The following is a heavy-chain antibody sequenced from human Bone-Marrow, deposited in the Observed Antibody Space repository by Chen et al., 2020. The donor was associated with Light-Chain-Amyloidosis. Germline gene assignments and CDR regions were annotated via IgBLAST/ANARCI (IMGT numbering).Heavy chain of an antibody. CDR1: GGSISSGGYY. J-gene: IGHJ6*02. Sequence: QVQLQESGPGLVKPSQTLSLPGSVPGGSISSGGYYWSWIRQHPGKGLEWIGYIYYTGSTYYKPSLRGRVTMSVDTSKNQFSLRVNSVTAADTAIYYCARLDYGGSTRYYYGMDVWGQGTTVTVSS. CDR2: IYYTGST. CDR3: ARLDYGGSTRYYYGMDV. V-gene: IGHV4-31*03. D-gene: IGHD4-17*01.